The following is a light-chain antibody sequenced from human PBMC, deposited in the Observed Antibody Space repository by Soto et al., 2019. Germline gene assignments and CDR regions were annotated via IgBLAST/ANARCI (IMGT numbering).Light chain of an antibody. J-gene: IGKJ4*01. Sequence: DIQMTQSPSTLSASVGDRVTITFRASQSISSWLAWYQQKPGKAPKLLIYDASSLETGVPSRFSGSGSGTEFTLTISSLEPDDFATYYCQKYDTYPLTFGGGTKVDIK. CDR1: QSISSW. CDR2: DAS. V-gene: IGKV1-5*01. CDR3: QKYDTYPLT.